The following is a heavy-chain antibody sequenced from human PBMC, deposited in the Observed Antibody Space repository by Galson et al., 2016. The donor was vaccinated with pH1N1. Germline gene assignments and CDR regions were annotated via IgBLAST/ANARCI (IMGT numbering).Heavy chain of an antibody. CDR3: ARAGSSWDTYYYYYGMDV. V-gene: IGHV3-7*03. CDR2: IKQDGSEK. D-gene: IGHD6-13*01. J-gene: IGHJ6*02. Sequence: SLRLSCAASGFTFSSYWMSWVRQAPGKGLEWVANIKQDGSEKHYVDSVKGRFTISRDNAQHSLYLQMNSLRAEDTAVYYCARAGSSWDTYYYYYGMDVWGQGTTVTVSS. CDR1: GFTFSSYW.